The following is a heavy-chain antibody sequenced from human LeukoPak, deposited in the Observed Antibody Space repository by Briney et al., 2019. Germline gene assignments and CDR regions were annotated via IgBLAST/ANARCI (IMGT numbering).Heavy chain of an antibody. CDR3: ARHVSSSRVAFDI. D-gene: IGHD2-2*01. CDR2: FNPPDSDI. J-gene: IGHJ3*02. CDR1: GYSFTTYW. V-gene: IGHV5-51*01. Sequence: GESLKISCEVYGYSFTTYWLGWVRQMPGKGLEWMGTFNPPDSDIRYSPSFQGQVTISADKSISTAYLQWSSLKASDTAMYYCARHVSSSRVAFDIWGQGTMVTVSS.